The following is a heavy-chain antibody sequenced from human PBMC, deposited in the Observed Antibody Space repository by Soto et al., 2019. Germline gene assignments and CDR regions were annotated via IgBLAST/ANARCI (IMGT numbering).Heavy chain of an antibody. V-gene: IGHV3-74*01. J-gene: IGHJ4*02. CDR1: GFTFRSYW. D-gene: IGHD5-18*01. Sequence: GGSLRLSCAVSGFTFRSYWMHWVRQAPGKGLVWVSRINSDGSSTNYADSVKGRFTVSRDNAKSTLYLQMNSLRAEDTAVYYCAREGVGYSYGNFDYWGQGTLVTVSS. CDR3: AREGVGYSYGNFDY. CDR2: INSDGSST.